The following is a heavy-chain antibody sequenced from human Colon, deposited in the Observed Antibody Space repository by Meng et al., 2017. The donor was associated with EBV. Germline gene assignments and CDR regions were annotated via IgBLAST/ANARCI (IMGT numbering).Heavy chain of an antibody. J-gene: IGHJ4*02. D-gene: IGHD5-24*01. V-gene: IGHV4-59*01. CDR1: GGSISSYY. CDR3: ARGRRWLQFDY. Sequence: QVQLQEPGPGLVKPSETLSLTCTVSGGSISSYYWSWIRQPPGKGLEWIGYIYYSGSTNYNPSLKSRVTISVDTSKNQFSLKLSSVTAADTAVYYCARGRRWLQFDYWGQGTLVTVSS. CDR2: IYYSGST.